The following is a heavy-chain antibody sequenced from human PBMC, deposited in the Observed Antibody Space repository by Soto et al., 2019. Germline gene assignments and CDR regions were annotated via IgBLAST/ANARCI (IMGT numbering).Heavy chain of an antibody. J-gene: IGHJ6*02. CDR2: IIPIFGTA. D-gene: IGHD1-26*01. CDR3: ARGDALVGATADYYYYGMDV. V-gene: IGHV1-69*13. CDR1: GGTFSSYA. Sequence: SVKVSCKASGGTFSSYAISWVRQAPGQGLEWMGGIIPIFGTANYAQKFQGRVTITADESTSTAYMELSSLRSEDTAVYYCARGDALVGATADYYYYGMDVWGQGTTVTVS.